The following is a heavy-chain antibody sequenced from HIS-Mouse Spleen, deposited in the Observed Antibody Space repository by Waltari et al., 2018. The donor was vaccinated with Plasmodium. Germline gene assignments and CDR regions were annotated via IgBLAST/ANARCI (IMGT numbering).Heavy chain of an antibody. CDR3: AKDLIAVAGIDY. Sequence: VQLVESGGGVVQPGRSRRLSCAASGVTFSRYGMHWVRQAPGKGLEWVAVIWYDGSNKYYADSVKGRFTISRDNSKNTLYLQMNSLRAEDTAVYYCAKDLIAVAGIDYWGQGTLVTVSS. CDR2: IWYDGSNK. J-gene: IGHJ4*02. V-gene: IGHV3-33*06. D-gene: IGHD6-19*01. CDR1: GVTFSRYG.